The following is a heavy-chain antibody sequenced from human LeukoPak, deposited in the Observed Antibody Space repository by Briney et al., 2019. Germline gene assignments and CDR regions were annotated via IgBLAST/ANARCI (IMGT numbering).Heavy chain of an antibody. CDR1: GFTISSYA. CDR2: ISDTGGST. CDR3: ARLDDSNPDLPYYYFYGMDV. D-gene: IGHD4-11*01. V-gene: IGHV3-23*01. Sequence: GGTLRLSCAASGFTISSYAMSWVRQAPGKGLEWVSAISDTGGSTYYADSVKGRTTTSRDTYKNMPLMQMNSPGAETTADYCCARLDDSNPDLPYYYFYGMDVWGQGTTVTVSS. J-gene: IGHJ6*02.